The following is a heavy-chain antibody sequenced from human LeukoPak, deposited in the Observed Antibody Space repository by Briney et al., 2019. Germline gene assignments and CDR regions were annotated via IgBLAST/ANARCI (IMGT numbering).Heavy chain of an antibody. CDR1: GFTFSSYE. Sequence: QPGGSLRLSCAASGFTFSSYEMNWVRQAPGKGLEWISYISSSGSTVYYADSVKGGFTISRDNSKNTLFLHINTLRAQDTAVYYCGKVCRSNIVATPCFDYWGQGTLVTVSS. V-gene: IGHV3-48*03. CDR3: GKVCRSNIVATPCFDY. CDR2: ISSSGSTV. J-gene: IGHJ4*02. D-gene: IGHD5-12*01.